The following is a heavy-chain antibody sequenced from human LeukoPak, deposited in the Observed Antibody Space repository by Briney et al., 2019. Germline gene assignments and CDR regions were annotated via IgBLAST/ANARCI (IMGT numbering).Heavy chain of an antibody. V-gene: IGHV1-2*02. CDR3: ARETLITTSAFNM. J-gene: IGHJ3*02. CDR1: GYTFTGSY. CDR2: ISPNSGGT. D-gene: IGHD3-22*01. Sequence: ASVKVSCKASGYTFTGSYMHWVRQAPGQGLEWMGWISPNSGGTHYAQKFQGRVTMTRDTSITTACMELSRLRSDDTAVYYCARETLITTSAFNMWGQGTMVTVSS.